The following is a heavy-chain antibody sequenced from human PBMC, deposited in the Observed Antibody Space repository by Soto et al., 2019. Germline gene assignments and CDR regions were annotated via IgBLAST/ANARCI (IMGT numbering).Heavy chain of an antibody. J-gene: IGHJ4*02. D-gene: IGHD6-13*01. CDR2: ISWNSGSI. CDR1: GFTFDDYA. V-gene: IGHV3-9*01. CDR3: AKPYNPGGSIAEAGIKS. Sequence: EVQLVESGGGLVQPGRSLRLSCAASGFTFDDYAMHWVRQAPGKGLEWVSGISWNSGSIGYADSVKGRFTISRDNAKNSLYLQMNSLRAEDTALYYCAKPYNPGGSIAEAGIKSWGQGTLVTVSS.